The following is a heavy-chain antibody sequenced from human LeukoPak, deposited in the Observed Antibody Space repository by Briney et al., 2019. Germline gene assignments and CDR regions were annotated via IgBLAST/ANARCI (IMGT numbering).Heavy chain of an antibody. CDR1: GGTFSSYA. Sequence: GASVKVSCKASGGTFSSYAISWVRQAPGQGLEWMGRIIPILGIANYAQKFQGRVTITADKSTSTAYMELSSLRSEDTAVYYCKRVYNYYGMDVWGQGTTVTVSS. J-gene: IGHJ6*02. CDR3: KRVYNYYGMDV. V-gene: IGHV1-69*04. CDR2: IIPILGIA.